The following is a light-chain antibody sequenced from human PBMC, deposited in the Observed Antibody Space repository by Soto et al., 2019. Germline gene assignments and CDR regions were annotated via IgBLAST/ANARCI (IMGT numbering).Light chain of an antibody. Sequence: QSVLTQPASVSGSPGQSITISCTGTSRDVGGYNYVSWYQQHPGKAPKLIIYEVSNRPSGVSNRFSGSKSGNTASLTVSGLQAEDEADYYCSSYSSVTTLWVFGGGTQLTVL. CDR2: EVS. J-gene: IGLJ3*02. V-gene: IGLV2-14*01. CDR3: SSYSSVTTLWV. CDR1: SRDVGGYNY.